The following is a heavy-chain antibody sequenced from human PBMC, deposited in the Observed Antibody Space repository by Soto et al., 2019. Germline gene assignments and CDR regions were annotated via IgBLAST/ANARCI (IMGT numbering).Heavy chain of an antibody. D-gene: IGHD4-17*01. J-gene: IGHJ4*02. V-gene: IGHV3-23*01. Sequence: GGSLRLSCAASGFTFSSYAMSWVRQAPGKGLEWVSAISGSGGSTYYADSVKGRFTISRDNSKNTLYLQMNSLRAEDTAVYYCAKHLTRAPTVTNDYWGQGTLVTVSS. CDR1: GFTFSSYA. CDR2: ISGSGGST. CDR3: AKHLTRAPTVTNDY.